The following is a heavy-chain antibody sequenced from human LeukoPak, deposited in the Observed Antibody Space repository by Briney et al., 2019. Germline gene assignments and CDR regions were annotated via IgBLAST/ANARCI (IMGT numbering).Heavy chain of an antibody. CDR1: GFTFSSHA. CDR3: AKGAATMGDC. J-gene: IGHJ4*02. V-gene: IGHV3-23*01. Sequence: PGGFLRLSCAASGFTFSSHAMSWVHQAPGKGLEWVSGISSSGGSTYYADSVKGRFTISRDNSKNTLYLQMNSLRGEDTAVYYCAKGAATMGDCWGQGILVTVS. D-gene: IGHD5-12*01. CDR2: ISSSGGST.